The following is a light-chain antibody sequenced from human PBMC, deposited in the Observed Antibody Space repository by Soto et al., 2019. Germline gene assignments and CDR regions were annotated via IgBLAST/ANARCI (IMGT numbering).Light chain of an antibody. CDR3: QQLNSYLIT. CDR2: AAS. CDR1: QTISSW. Sequence: DIQMTQSPSTLSGSVGDRVTITCRASQTISSWLAWYQQKPGKAPKLLIYAASTLQSGVPSRFSGSGSGTDFTLTISSLQPEDFATYYCQQLNSYLITFGQGTRLEIK. J-gene: IGKJ5*01. V-gene: IGKV1-5*01.